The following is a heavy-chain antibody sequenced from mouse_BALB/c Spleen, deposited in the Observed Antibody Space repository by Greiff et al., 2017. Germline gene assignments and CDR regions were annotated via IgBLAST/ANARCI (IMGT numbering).Heavy chain of an antibody. Sequence: EVQVVESGGGLVQPGGSRKLSCAASGFTFSSFGMHWVRQAPEKGLEWVAYISSGSSTIYYADTVKGRFTISRDNPKNTLFLQMTSLRSEDTAMYYCARSRGFTGTGYFDYWGQGTTLTVSS. J-gene: IGHJ2*01. D-gene: IGHD4-1*01. V-gene: IGHV5-17*02. CDR2: ISSGSSTI. CDR3: ARSRGFTGTGYFDY. CDR1: GFTFSSFG.